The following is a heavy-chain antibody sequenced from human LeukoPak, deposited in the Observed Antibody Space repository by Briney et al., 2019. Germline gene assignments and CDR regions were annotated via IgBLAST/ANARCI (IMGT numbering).Heavy chain of an antibody. Sequence: SVKVSCKASGGTFSSYAISWVRQAPGQGLEWMGGIIPILGTANYAQKFQGRVTITADESTSTAYMELSSLRSEDTAVYYCASVVVVPAAIPPRYYYYMDVWGKGTTVTISS. CDR2: IIPILGTA. V-gene: IGHV1-69*13. D-gene: IGHD2-2*02. J-gene: IGHJ6*03. CDR1: GGTFSSYA. CDR3: ASVVVVPAAIPPRYYYYMDV.